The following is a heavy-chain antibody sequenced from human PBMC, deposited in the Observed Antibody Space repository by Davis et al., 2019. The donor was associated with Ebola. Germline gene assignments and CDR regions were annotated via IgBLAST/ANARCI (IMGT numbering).Heavy chain of an antibody. CDR2: IRSKANSYAT. CDR1: GFTFSGPA. V-gene: IGHV3-73*01. D-gene: IGHD4-17*01. CDR3: TTTTTVTDD. Sequence: GESLKISCAASGFTFSGPAMHWVRQASGKGLEWVGRIRSKANSYATAYAASVKGRFTISRDDSKNTAYLQMNSLKTEDTAVYYCTTTTTVTDDWGQGTLVTVSS. J-gene: IGHJ4*02.